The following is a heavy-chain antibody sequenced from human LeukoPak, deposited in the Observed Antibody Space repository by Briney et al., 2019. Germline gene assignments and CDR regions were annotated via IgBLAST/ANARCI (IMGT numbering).Heavy chain of an antibody. CDR2: IIPIFGTA. D-gene: IGHD5-18*01. V-gene: IGHV1-69*13. CDR1: GGTFSSYA. J-gene: IGHJ4*02. Sequence: SVKVSCKASGGTFSSYAISWVLQAPGQGLEWMGGIIPIFGTANYAQKFQGRVTITADESTSTAYMELSSLRSEDTAVYYCLLAMADDFDYWGQGTLVTVSS. CDR3: LLAMADDFDY.